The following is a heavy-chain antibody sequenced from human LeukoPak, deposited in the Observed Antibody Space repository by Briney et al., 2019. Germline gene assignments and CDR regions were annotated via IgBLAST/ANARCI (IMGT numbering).Heavy chain of an antibody. V-gene: IGHV1-18*01. D-gene: IGHD6-19*01. CDR2: VSAYNGNT. CDR3: ARDLEQWLVRGTFDY. Sequence: GASVKVSCKASGYTFTSYGISWVRQAPGQGLEWMGWVSAYNGNTNYAQKLQGRVTMTTDTSTSTAYMELRSLRSDDTAVYYCARDLEQWLVRGTFDYWGQGTLVTVSS. J-gene: IGHJ4*02. CDR1: GYTFTSYG.